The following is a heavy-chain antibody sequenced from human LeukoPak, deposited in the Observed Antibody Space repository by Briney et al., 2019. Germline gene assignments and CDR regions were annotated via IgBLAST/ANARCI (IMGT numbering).Heavy chain of an antibody. CDR2: ISSSSSYI. D-gene: IGHD3-16*01. CDR1: GFTFSSYS. J-gene: IGHJ4*02. Sequence: GGSLRLSCAASGFTFSSYSMNWVRQAPGKGLEWVSSISSSSSYIYYADSVKGRFTISRDNAKNSLYLQMNSLRAEDTAVYYRARDLMITFGGVSSWGQGTLSPSLQ. CDR3: ARDLMITFGGVSS. V-gene: IGHV3-21*01.